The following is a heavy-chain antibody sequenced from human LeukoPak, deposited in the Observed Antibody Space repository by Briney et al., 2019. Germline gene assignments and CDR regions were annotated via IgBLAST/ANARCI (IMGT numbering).Heavy chain of an antibody. D-gene: IGHD2-2*01. V-gene: IGHV1-69*05. J-gene: IGHJ6*03. CDR3: ASVARVPAASNYYYYYYMDV. Sequence: GSSVKVSCKASGGTFSSYAISWVRQAPGQGLEWMGGIIPSFGTSNYAQKFQGRVTITTDESTSTAYMELSSLRSEDTAVYYCASVARVPAASNYYYYYYMDVWGKGTTVTVSS. CDR2: IIPSFGTS. CDR1: GGTFSSYA.